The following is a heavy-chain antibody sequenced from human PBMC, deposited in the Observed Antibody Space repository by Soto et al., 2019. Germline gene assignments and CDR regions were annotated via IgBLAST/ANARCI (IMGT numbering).Heavy chain of an antibody. J-gene: IGHJ3*02. Sequence: GAAQKISCKGSGYSFTSYWIGWVRQMHGKGLEWMGIIYPGDSDTRYSPSFQGQVTISADKSISTAYLQWSSLKASDTAMYYCARHGIATSHDAFDIWGQGTMVTVSS. CDR1: GYSFTSYW. V-gene: IGHV5-51*01. CDR3: ARHGIATSHDAFDI. CDR2: IYPGDSDT. D-gene: IGHD2-21*01.